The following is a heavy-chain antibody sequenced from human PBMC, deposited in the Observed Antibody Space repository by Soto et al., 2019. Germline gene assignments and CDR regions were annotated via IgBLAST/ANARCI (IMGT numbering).Heavy chain of an antibody. J-gene: IGHJ4*02. CDR1: GGSISSGGYS. CDR3: ASDTYYYDSSGYRTPSAYFDY. CDR2: IYHSGST. D-gene: IGHD3-22*01. V-gene: IGHV4-30-2*01. Sequence: QLQLQESGSGLVKPSQTLSLTCAVSGGSISSGGYSWSWIRQPPGKGLEWIGYIYHSGSTYYNPSLKIRVTISVDRSKTQFSLKLSSVTAADTAVYYCASDTYYYDSSGYRTPSAYFDYWGQGTLVTVSS.